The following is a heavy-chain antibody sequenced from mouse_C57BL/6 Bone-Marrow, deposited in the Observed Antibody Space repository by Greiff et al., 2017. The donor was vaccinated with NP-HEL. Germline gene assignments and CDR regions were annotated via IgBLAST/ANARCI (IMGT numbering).Heavy chain of an antibody. CDR1: GFTFSSYG. V-gene: IGHV5-6*01. CDR2: ISRGGSYT. Sequence: EVMLVESGGDLVKPGGSLKLSCAASGFTFSSYGMSWVRQTPDKRLEWVATISRGGSYTYYPDSVKGRFTISRDNAKNTLYLQMSSLKSEDTAMYYCARPIYYGNWSAMDYWGQGTSVTVSS. D-gene: IGHD2-1*01. J-gene: IGHJ4*01. CDR3: ARPIYYGNWSAMDY.